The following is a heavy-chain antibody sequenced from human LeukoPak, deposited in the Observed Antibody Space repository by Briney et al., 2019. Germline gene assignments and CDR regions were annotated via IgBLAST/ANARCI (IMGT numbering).Heavy chain of an antibody. CDR2: IRTTAEGAKYA. D-gene: IGHD3-9*01. CDR3: ATDQRYAFDY. J-gene: IGHJ4*02. V-gene: IGHV3-48*02. Sequence: GGSLRLSCATSGFSFTDYPTNWVRQAPGKGLEWISNIRTTAEGAKYAYYADSVKGRVTISRDDGKNTLYLHMNSLRDDDTAVYYCATDQRYAFDYWGQGILVTVSS. CDR1: GFSFTDYP.